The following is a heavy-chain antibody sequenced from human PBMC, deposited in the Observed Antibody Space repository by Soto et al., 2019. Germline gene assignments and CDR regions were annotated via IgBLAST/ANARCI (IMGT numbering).Heavy chain of an antibody. CDR3: ARANLRSGWTFDH. J-gene: IGHJ4*02. V-gene: IGHV4-4*02. CDR1: GASIISNDW. CDR2: IFHSGRT. Sequence: SETLSLTCSVCGASIISNDWWIWIRQTPGKGLEWIGEIFHSGRTNYSPSFKSRVTISVDTSKSQFSLEMASVTAADTAVYYCARANLRSGWTFDHWGQGSPVTVS. D-gene: IGHD6-19*01.